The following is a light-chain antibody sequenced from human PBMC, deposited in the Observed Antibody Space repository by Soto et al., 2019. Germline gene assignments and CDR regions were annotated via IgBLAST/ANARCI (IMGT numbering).Light chain of an antibody. CDR2: AAS. CDR3: QPYNTWPPFT. V-gene: IGKV3D-15*01. J-gene: IGKJ5*01. CDR1: QSVSSN. Sequence: EIVMTQSPATLSVSQGERATLSCRASQSVSSNLAWYQQKPGQAPRLLIYAASARATGIPARFSGSGSGTEFTLTISSLQSEDFAVYYCQPYNTWPPFTFGQGTRLEIK.